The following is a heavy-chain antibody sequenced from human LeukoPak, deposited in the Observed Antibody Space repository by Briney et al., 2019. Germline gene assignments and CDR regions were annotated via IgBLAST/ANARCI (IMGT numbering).Heavy chain of an antibody. J-gene: IGHJ4*02. CDR1: GGTFISYA. D-gene: IGHD3-22*01. CDR3: ASSYDTSGYYTEPIDY. V-gene: IGHV1-69*04. Sequence: GASVKVSCKASGGTFISYAISWVRQAPGQGLEWMGRIIPIFGIANYAQKFQSRVTITADKSTSTAYMELSSLRSEDTAVYYCASSYDTSGYYTEPIDYWGQGTLVTVSS. CDR2: IIPIFGIA.